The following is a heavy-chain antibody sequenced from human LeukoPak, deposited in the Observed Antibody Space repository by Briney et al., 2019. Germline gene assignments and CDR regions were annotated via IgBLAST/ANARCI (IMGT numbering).Heavy chain of an antibody. CDR2: IYYSGST. D-gene: IGHD2-21*02. Sequence: SETLSLTCTVSGGSISSSSYYWGWIRQPPGKGLEWIGSIYYSGSTYYNPSLKSRVTISVDTSKNQFSLKLSSVTAADTAVYYCARDASMVTVTSSNFDFWGQGTLVTVSS. J-gene: IGHJ4*02. V-gene: IGHV4-39*07. CDR1: GGSISSSSYY. CDR3: ARDASMVTVTSSNFDF.